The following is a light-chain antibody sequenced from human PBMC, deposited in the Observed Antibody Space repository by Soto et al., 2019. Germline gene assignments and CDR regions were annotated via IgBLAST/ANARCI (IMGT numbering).Light chain of an antibody. Sequence: EIVLTQSPVTLSVSPGERVTLSCRASQRLSSNLAWYQQRPGQAPRLLIYGASIRATDIPARFIGSGSGTEFTLTISSLQSEDFAVYYCQQYINWPRTFGQGTKGISN. CDR1: QRLSSN. V-gene: IGKV3-15*01. CDR3: QQYINWPRT. CDR2: GAS. J-gene: IGKJ1*01.